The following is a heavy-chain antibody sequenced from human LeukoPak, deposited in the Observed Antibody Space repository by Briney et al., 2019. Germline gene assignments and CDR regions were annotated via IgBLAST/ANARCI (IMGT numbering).Heavy chain of an antibody. V-gene: IGHV3-33*01. Sequence: GRALRLSCVASGFTFSSYCMHWVRPAPGKGVEWVAVIWYDGSNKYYADSVKGQFTISRDKSKNTLYLQMNSRRAEDTAVYYCARSSQRLTLTTNYFDYWGQGTLVTVSS. D-gene: IGHD4-17*01. CDR3: ARSSQRLTLTTNYFDY. CDR2: IWYDGSNK. J-gene: IGHJ4*02. CDR1: GFTFSSYC.